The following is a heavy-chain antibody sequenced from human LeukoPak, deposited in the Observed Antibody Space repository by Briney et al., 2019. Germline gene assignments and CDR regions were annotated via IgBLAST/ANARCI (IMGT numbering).Heavy chain of an antibody. CDR2: INHSRST. V-gene: IGHV4-34*01. D-gene: IGHD6-6*01. Sequence: SETLSLTCAVYGGSFSDYYWSWIRLPPGKGLEWMGEINHSRSTNYNPFDKSQVTISVDTSKNQFSLKLRSETAADTAVYYCARDTSSSYYYGMDGWGQGTTVTVSS. CDR1: GGSFSDYY. J-gene: IGHJ6*02. CDR3: ARDTSSSYYYGMDG.